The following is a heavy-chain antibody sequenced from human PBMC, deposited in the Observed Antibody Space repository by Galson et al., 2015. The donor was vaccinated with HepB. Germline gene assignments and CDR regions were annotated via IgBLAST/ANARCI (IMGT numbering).Heavy chain of an antibody. Sequence: SLRLSCAASGFTFSSYAMSWVRQAPGKGLEWVSAISGSGGSTYYADSVKGRFTISRDNSKNTLYLQMNSLRAEDTAVYYCAKDPHSTPQWGGYYFDYWGQGTLVTVSS. V-gene: IGHV3-23*01. CDR1: GFTFSSYA. D-gene: IGHD1-26*01. CDR2: ISGSGGST. J-gene: IGHJ4*02. CDR3: AKDPHSTPQWGGYYFDY.